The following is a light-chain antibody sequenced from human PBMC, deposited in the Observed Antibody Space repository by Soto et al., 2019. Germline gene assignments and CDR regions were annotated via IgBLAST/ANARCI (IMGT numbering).Light chain of an antibody. J-gene: IGKJ2*01. CDR3: QQYESTPPT. Sequence: DIVMTQSPDSLAVSLGERATINCKSSQSVLYSSNHKYYFAWYQKRPGQPPKLLIYWASTRESGVPDRFSGSGSGTDFTLTITSLQAEDVAVYYCQQYESTPPTFGQGTKLEIK. V-gene: IGKV4-1*01. CDR2: WAS. CDR1: QSVLYSSNHKYY.